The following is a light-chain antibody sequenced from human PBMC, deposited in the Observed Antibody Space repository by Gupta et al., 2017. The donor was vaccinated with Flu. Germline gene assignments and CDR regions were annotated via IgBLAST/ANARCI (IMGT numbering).Light chain of an antibody. J-gene: IGKJ1*01. V-gene: IGKV3-15*01. CDR1: QSLNNK. CDR2: DVA. CDR3: QQYTDWPPWT. Sequence: ERITLSCRARQSLNNKLAWYQQKPGLPPRLLIYDVATRAKGIPPRFSGSGSGTEFTLTISSLESEDFAVYYCQQYTDWPPWTFGGGTKVEIK.